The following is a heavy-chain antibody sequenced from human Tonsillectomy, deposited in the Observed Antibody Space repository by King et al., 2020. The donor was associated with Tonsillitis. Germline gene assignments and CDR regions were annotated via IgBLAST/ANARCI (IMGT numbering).Heavy chain of an antibody. Sequence: VQLVESGGGLVKPGGSLRLSCAGSGFNFITYSMNWVRQAPGKGLEWVSSINRDSIYIYYADSVKGRFTISRDNAKNSLFLQMNSLRAEDTAVYYCARPYCSGVACYQRYDGFHIWGQGTMVTVSS. CDR2: INRDSIYI. D-gene: IGHD2-15*01. J-gene: IGHJ3*02. CDR1: GFNFITYS. CDR3: ARPYCSGVACYQRYDGFHI. V-gene: IGHV3-21*01.